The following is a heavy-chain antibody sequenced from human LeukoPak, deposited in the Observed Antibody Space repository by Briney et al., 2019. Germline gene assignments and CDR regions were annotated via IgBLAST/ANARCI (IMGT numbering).Heavy chain of an antibody. CDR2: IYYSGST. CDR3: ARSLVGATPYNWFDP. CDR1: GGSISSSSYY. J-gene: IGHJ5*02. Sequence: SETLSLTCTVSGGSISSSSYYWGWIRQPPGKGLEWIGSIYYSGSTNYNPSLKSRVIISVDKSKNQFSLKLSSVTAADTAVYYCARSLVGATPYNWFDPWGQGTLVTVSS. D-gene: IGHD1-26*01. V-gene: IGHV4-39*07.